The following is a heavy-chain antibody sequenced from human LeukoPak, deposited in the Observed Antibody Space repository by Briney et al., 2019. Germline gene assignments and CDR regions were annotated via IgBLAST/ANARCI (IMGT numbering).Heavy chain of an antibody. D-gene: IGHD2/OR15-2a*01. V-gene: IGHV3-53*01. J-gene: IGHJ6*02. Sequence: PGGSLRLSCAASGFTVSSNYMSWVRQAPGKGLEWVSVIYSGGSTHYADSVKGRFTISRDNSKNTLYLQMNSLRAEDTAVYYCARPSGLCYYGMDVWGQGTTVTVSS. CDR2: IYSGGST. CDR1: GFTVSSNY. CDR3: ARPSGLCYYGMDV.